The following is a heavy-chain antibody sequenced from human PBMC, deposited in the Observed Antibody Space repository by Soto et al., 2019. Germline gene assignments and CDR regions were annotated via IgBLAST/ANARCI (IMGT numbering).Heavy chain of an antibody. D-gene: IGHD2-21*02. J-gene: IGHJ5*02. V-gene: IGHV4-59*01. CDR1: GGSISSYY. CDR3: ARGPYCGGDCSGFDP. CDR2: IYYSGST. Sequence: QVQLQESGPGLVKPSETLSLTCTVSGGSISSYYWSWIRQPPGKGLEWIEYIYYSGSTNYNPSLKSRVTISVDTSKNQFSLKLSSVTAADTAVYYCARGPYCGGDCSGFDPWGQGTLVTVSS.